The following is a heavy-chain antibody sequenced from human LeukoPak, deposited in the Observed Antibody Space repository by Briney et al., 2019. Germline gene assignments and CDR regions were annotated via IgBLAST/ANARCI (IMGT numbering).Heavy chain of an antibody. Sequence: ASVKVSCKASGNTFPGNYLHWVRQAPGQGPEWMGWINPSSGGTNPAQKFQGRVAMTRDTSISTVYIQLKRLTSDDTAVYYCAGGSSYYFFDYWGQGALVTVSS. V-gene: IGHV1-2*02. CDR2: INPSSGGT. CDR1: GNTFPGNY. J-gene: IGHJ4*02. CDR3: AGGSSYYFFDY. D-gene: IGHD6-13*01.